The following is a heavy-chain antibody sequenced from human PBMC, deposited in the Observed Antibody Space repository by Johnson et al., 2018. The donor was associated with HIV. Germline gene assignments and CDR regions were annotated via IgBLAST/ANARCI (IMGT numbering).Heavy chain of an antibody. CDR2: ISYDGSNK. CDR3: AKDRQWGPRDAFDI. J-gene: IGHJ3*02. V-gene: IGHV3-30*18. Sequence: QVQLVESGGGVVQPGRSLRLSCAASGFTFSSYGMHWVRQAPGKGLEWVAVISYDGSNKYYADSVKGRFTISRDNSKNTLYLQMNSLRAEDTAVYYCAKDRQWGPRDAFDIWGQGTMVTVSS. D-gene: IGHD6-19*01. CDR1: GFTFSSYG.